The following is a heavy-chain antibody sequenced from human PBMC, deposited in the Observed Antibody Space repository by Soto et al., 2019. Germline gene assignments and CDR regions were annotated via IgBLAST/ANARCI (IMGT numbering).Heavy chain of an antibody. D-gene: IGHD2-15*01. CDR3: ARDQGIVVVVAALNWFDP. CDR1: GYTFTSYA. Sequence: ASVKVSCKASGYTFTSYAMHWVRQAPGQRLEWMGWINAGNGNTKYSQKFQGRVTITRDTSASTAYMELRSLRSDDTAVYYCARDQGIVVVVAALNWFDPWGQGTLVTVSS. CDR2: INAGNGNT. V-gene: IGHV1-3*01. J-gene: IGHJ5*02.